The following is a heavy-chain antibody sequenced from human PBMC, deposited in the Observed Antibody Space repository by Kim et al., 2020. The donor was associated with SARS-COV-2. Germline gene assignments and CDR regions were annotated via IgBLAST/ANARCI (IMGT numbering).Heavy chain of an antibody. Sequence: SETLSLTCAVYGGSFSGYYWSWIRQPPGKGLEWIGEINHSGSTNYNPSLKSRVTISVDTSKNQFSLKLSSVTAADTAVYYCARRGASIAVAGTLSGCFDYWGQGTLVTVSS. J-gene: IGHJ4*02. D-gene: IGHD6-19*01. CDR1: GGSFSGYY. CDR3: ARRGASIAVAGTLSGCFDY. CDR2: INHSGST. V-gene: IGHV4-34*01.